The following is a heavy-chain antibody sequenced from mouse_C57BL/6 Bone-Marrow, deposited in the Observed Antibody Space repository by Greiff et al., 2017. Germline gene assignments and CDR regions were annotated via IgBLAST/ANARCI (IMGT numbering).Heavy chain of an antibody. J-gene: IGHJ4*01. V-gene: IGHV1-81*01. CDR2: IYPRSGST. CDR3: ASEGFYYSYYYAMDY. D-gene: IGHD2-1*01. Sequence: VQLQQSGAELARPGASVKLSCKASGYTFTSYGISWVKQRTGQGLEWIGEIYPRSGSTNYNEKFKSKATLTVDKSSSTAYMQLSSLTSEDSAVYYCASEGFYYSYYYAMDYWGQGTSVTVSS. CDR1: GYTFTSYG.